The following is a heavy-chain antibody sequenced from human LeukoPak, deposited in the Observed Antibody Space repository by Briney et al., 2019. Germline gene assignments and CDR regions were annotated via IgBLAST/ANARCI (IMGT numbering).Heavy chain of an antibody. J-gene: IGHJ4*02. Sequence: GGSLRLSCDASGFSFSSYWMHWVRQAPGKGLVWVSRINSDGSITSYADSVKGRFTISRDNAKNTLNLQMNSLRAEDTAVYFCAREPTSWYVDYWGQGTLVTVSS. CDR1: GFSFSSYW. CDR3: AREPTSWYVDY. V-gene: IGHV3-74*01. CDR2: INSDGSIT. D-gene: IGHD6-13*01.